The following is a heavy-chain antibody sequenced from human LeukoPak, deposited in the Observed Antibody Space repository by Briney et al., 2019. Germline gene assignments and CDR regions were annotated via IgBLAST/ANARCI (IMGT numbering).Heavy chain of an antibody. CDR1: GSTFSNKA. Sequence: GGYLRPSCPGPGSTFSNKAMNGFRQAPGKGLEWVAYIRSDVNDKYYADSVKGRVTISRDNSKSMLYLQMNSLKPEDTAVYYCAGDFDYWGQGTLVTVSS. V-gene: IGHV3-30*02. J-gene: IGHJ4*02. CDR2: IRSDVNDK. CDR3: AGDFDY.